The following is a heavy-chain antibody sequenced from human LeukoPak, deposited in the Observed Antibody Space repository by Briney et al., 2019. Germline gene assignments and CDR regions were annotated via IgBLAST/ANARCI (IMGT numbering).Heavy chain of an antibody. CDR2: IYYSGST. V-gene: IGHV4-59*08. Sequence: SSETLSLTCTVSGGSISSYYWSWIRQPPGKGLEWIGYIYYSGSTNYNPSLKSRVTISVDTSKNQFSLKLSSVTAADTAVYYCARLRAAAGTGPDAFDIWGQGTMVTVSS. CDR1: GGSISSYY. J-gene: IGHJ3*02. CDR3: ARLRAAAGTGPDAFDI. D-gene: IGHD6-13*01.